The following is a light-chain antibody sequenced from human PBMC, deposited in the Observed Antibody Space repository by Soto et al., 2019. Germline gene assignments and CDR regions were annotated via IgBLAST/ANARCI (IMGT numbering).Light chain of an antibody. CDR2: AAS. CDR3: QQSYSTPIT. J-gene: IGKJ3*01. CDR1: QSISSY. V-gene: IGKV1-39*01. Sequence: DIPMTQSPSSLSASVGDRVTNTCRASQSISSYLNWYQQKPGKAPKLLIYAASSLQSGVPSRFSGSGSGTDFTLTISSLQPEDFATYYCQQSYSTPITFGPGTKVDIK.